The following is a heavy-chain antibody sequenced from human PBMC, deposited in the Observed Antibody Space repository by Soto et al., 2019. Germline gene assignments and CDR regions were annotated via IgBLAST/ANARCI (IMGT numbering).Heavy chain of an antibody. CDR3: ARDAAVPGESDRFDY. Sequence: SETLSLTCAVSGDSVTSNFWWSWGRQPPGKGLEWIGEAYHNGLTDYNPSLKGRVTMSVDTSKNEFSLKLTSLTAADTAIYYCARDAAVPGESDRFDYWGQGTLVTVSS. D-gene: IGHD6-19*01. J-gene: IGHJ4*02. V-gene: IGHV4-4*02. CDR1: GDSVTSNFW. CDR2: AYHNGLT.